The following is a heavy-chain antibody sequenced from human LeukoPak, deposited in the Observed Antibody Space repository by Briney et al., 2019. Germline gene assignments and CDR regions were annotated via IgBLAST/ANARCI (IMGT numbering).Heavy chain of an antibody. CDR3: AELGITMIGGV. V-gene: IGHV3-23*01. D-gene: IGHD3-10*02. J-gene: IGHJ6*04. Sequence: QTGGSLRLSCAASGFTFSSYAMSWVRQAPGKGLEWVSTTSNSDYSTYYADSVKGRFTISRANSENTLYLQMNNLRAEDTAVYYCAELGITMIGGVWGKGTTVTISS. CDR1: GFTFSSYA. CDR2: TSNSDYST.